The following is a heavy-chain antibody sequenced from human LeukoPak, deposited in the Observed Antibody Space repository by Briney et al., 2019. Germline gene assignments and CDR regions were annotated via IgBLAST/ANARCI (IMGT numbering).Heavy chain of an antibody. CDR1: GFTFSDHY. V-gene: IGHV3-72*01. J-gene: IGHJ3*02. CDR2: AKNKVDSYTI. Sequence: GGSPRLSCAASGFTFSDHYMDWIRQVPGKGLEWVGRAKNKVDSYTIQYAASVRGRFSISRDDSKNSLYLQMHSLKTEDTAVYYCTRGHYYGSGTYFDEDTFDIWGRGTMVTVSS. D-gene: IGHD3-10*01. CDR3: TRGHYYGSGTYFDEDTFDI.